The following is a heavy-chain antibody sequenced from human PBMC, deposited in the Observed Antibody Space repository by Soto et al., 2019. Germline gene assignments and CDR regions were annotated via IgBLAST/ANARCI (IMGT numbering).Heavy chain of an antibody. D-gene: IGHD3-9*01. J-gene: IGHJ4*02. Sequence: ASVKVSCKASGYAFTTYGISWVRQAPGQGLEWMGWSSTNKGDTNYAQKLQGRVTMTTDTSTSTAYMELRSLRSDDTAVYYCAIGKYFAHWGQGTLVTVSS. CDR1: GYAFTTYG. V-gene: IGHV1-18*01. CDR3: AIGKYFAH. CDR2: SSTNKGDT.